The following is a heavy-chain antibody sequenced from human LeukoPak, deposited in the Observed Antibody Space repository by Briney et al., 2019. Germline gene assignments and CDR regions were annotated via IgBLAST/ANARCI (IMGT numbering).Heavy chain of an antibody. D-gene: IGHD3-3*01. CDR3: ARDPESIREPSGYDFWSGYYRRFDY. Sequence: GGSLRLSCAASGFTFSSYSMDWVRQAPGKGLEWVSYISSSSSTIYYADSVKGRFTISRDNAKNSLYLQMNSLRAEDTAVYYCARDPESIREPSGYDFWSGYYRRFDYWGQGTLVTVSS. CDR1: GFTFSSYS. J-gene: IGHJ4*02. CDR2: ISSSSSTI. V-gene: IGHV3-48*01.